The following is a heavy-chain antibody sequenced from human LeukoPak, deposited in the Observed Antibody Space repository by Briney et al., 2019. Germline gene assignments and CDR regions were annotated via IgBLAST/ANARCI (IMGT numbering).Heavy chain of an antibody. Sequence: ASVKVSCKASGYTFTSYGISWVRQATGQGLEWMGWISAYNGNTNYAQKLQGRVTMTTDTSTSTAYMELKSLRSDDTAVYYCARFRDYGSGSYYNVDAFDIWGQGTVVTVSS. CDR1: GYTFTSYG. J-gene: IGHJ3*02. D-gene: IGHD3-10*01. CDR3: ARFRDYGSGSYYNVDAFDI. V-gene: IGHV1-18*01. CDR2: ISAYNGNT.